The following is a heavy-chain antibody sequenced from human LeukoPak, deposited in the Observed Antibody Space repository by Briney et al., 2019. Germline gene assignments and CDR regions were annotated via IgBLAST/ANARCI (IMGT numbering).Heavy chain of an antibody. V-gene: IGHV4-39*02. CDR3: VRDRLWFGELLNWFDP. D-gene: IGHD3-10*01. J-gene: IGHJ5*02. Sequence: SETLSLTCTVSGGSISSSSYYWGWIRQPPGKGLEWIGSIYYSGSTYYNLSLKSRVTISVDTSKNQFSLKLSSVTAADTAVYYCVRDRLWFGELLNWFDPWGQGTLVTVSS. CDR1: GGSISSSSYY. CDR2: IYYSGST.